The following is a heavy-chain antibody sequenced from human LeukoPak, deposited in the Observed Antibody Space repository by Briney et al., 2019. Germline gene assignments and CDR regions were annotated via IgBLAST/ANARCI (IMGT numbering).Heavy chain of an antibody. CDR2: IYYSGST. D-gene: IGHD5-24*01. Sequence: PSETLSLTCTVSGGSISSYYWSWIRQPPGKGLEWIGYIYYSGSTNYNPSLKSRVPISVDTSKNQFSLKLSSVTAADTAVYYCARSPPGDGYNSTPPHYYYGMDVWGQGTTVTVSS. V-gene: IGHV4-59*01. CDR1: GGSISSYY. J-gene: IGHJ6*02. CDR3: ARSPPGDGYNSTPPHYYYGMDV.